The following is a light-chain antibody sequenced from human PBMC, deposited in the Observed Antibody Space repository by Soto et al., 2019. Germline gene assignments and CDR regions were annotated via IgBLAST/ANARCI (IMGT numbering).Light chain of an antibody. Sequence: QSVLTQPASVSGSPGQSITISCTGTSSDVGGYSYVSWYQHHPGKAPKLLIYTVSNRPSGVSNRFSGSKSGNTASLTISGLQAEDEADYYCSSYASSSTLVFGTGTKLNVL. V-gene: IGLV2-14*01. CDR3: SSYASSSTLV. CDR1: SSDVGGYSY. CDR2: TVS. J-gene: IGLJ1*01.